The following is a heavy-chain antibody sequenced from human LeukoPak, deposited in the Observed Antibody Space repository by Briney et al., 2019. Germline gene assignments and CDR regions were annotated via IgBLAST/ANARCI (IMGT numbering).Heavy chain of an antibody. D-gene: IGHD3-22*01. V-gene: IGHV3-66*01. CDR1: GFTFSVNY. Sequence: GGSLRLSCAAFGFTFSVNYMSWVRQAPGKGLECVSVIYSGGNTYYADSVKGRFTISRDNSKNTLYLQMNSLRAEDTAVYYCAKDGQYYYDSSGYYFDYWGQGTLVTVSS. J-gene: IGHJ4*02. CDR2: IYSGGNT. CDR3: AKDGQYYYDSSGYYFDY.